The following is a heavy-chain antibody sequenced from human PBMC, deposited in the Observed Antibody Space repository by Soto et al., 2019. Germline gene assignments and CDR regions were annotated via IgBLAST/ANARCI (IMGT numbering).Heavy chain of an antibody. J-gene: IGHJ6*02. V-gene: IGHV3-13*01. CDR1: GFTFSRYD. CDR2: IGAAGDT. D-gene: IGHD6-6*01. Sequence: PGGSMRLSCAASGFTFSRYDRHWVRQGPGKGLEWVSAIGAAGDTSYPGSVKGRFTISRVNAKNSLFLQMNNLRAGDTAVYYCARGSRAARQTYYGMDVWGQGTTVTVSS. CDR3: ARGSRAARQTYYGMDV.